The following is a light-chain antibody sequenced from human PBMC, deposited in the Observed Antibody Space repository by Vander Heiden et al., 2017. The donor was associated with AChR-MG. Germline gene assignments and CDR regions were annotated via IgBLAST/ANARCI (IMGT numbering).Light chain of an antibody. CDR2: EVS. CDR1: SSGVGGYNY. CDR3: SSYTSSSTLVV. J-gene: IGLJ2*01. V-gene: IGLV2-14*01. Sequence: QSALTQPAPVSGSPGQSITISCTGTSSGVGGYNYVSWYQQHPGKAPKLMIYEVSNRPSGVSNRFSGSKSGNTASLTISGLQAEDEADYYCSSYTSSSTLVVFGGGTKLTVL.